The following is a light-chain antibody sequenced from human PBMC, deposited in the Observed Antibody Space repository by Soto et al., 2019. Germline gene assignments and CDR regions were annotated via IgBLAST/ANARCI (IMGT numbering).Light chain of an antibody. CDR1: QSVSNN. V-gene: IGKV3-15*01. J-gene: IGKJ1*01. CDR2: GAS. CDR3: QKYNTWPLA. Sequence: EIVLTQSPGTLSLSPGERATLSCRASQSVSNNYLAWYQQKPGQAPRLLIYGASTRATGIPPRFSGSGSGTEFTLTISSLQSEDFAVYYCQKYNTWPLAFGHGTKVEVK.